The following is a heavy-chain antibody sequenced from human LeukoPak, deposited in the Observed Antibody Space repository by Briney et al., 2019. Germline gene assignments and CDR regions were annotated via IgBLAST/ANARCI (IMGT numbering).Heavy chain of an antibody. CDR2: ISYDGSNK. Sequence: GGSLRLSCAASGFTFSSYAMHWVRQAPGKGLEWVAVISYDGSNKYYADSVKGRFTISRDNSKNTLYLQMNSLRAEDTAVYYCARAMATIKGGYYFDYWGQGTLVTVSS. CDR1: GFTFSSYA. CDR3: ARAMATIKGGYYFDY. V-gene: IGHV3-30-3*01. J-gene: IGHJ4*02. D-gene: IGHD5-24*01.